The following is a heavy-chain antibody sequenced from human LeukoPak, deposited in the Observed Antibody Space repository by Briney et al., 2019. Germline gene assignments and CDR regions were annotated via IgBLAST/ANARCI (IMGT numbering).Heavy chain of an antibody. CDR1: GYTFTSYG. D-gene: IGHD3-9*01. CDR2: ISAYNGNT. J-gene: IGHJ4*02. V-gene: IGHV1-18*01. CDR3: ARAPYYDILTGFGVFDY. Sequence: ASVKVSCKASGYTFTSYGISWVRQAPGQGLEWMGWISAYNGNTNYVQKLQGRVTMTADTSTSTAYMEPRSLRSDDTAVYYCARAPYYDILTGFGVFDYWGQGTLVTVSS.